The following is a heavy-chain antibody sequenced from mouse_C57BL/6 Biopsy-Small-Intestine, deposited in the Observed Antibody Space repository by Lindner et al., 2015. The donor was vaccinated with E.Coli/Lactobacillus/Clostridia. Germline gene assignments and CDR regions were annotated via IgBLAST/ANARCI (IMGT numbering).Heavy chain of an antibody. CDR1: GYTFTDYN. J-gene: IGHJ2*01. CDR2: INPNNGGT. D-gene: IGHD1-1*01. Sequence: VQLQESGPELVKPGASVKIPCKASGYTFTDYNMDWVKQSHGKSLEWIGYINPNNGGTSYNQKFKGKATLTVNKSSSTAYMELRSLTSEDSAVYYCARYYYGSSYYFDYWGQGTTLTVSS. CDR3: ARYYYGSSYYFDY. V-gene: IGHV1-22*01.